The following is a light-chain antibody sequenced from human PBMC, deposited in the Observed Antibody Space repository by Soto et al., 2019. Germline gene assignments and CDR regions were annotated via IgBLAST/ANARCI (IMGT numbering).Light chain of an antibody. J-gene: IGKJ4*01. CDR1: QSISSW. V-gene: IGKV1-5*03. Sequence: DIQMTQSPSTLSASVGDRVTITCRASQSISSWLAWYQQKPGKAPKLLIYKASSLESGVPSRFSGSGSGTEFTLTISSLQPDDLATYYCQQYNRYTLTFGGGTKVEIK. CDR2: KAS. CDR3: QQYNRYTLT.